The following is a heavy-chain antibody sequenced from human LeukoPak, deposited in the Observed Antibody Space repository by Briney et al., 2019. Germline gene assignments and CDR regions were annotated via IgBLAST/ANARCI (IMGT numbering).Heavy chain of an antibody. CDR3: ARYSSWKPPFDY. D-gene: IGHD6-13*01. Sequence: GGSLRLSCAASGFTFSSYAVHWVRQAPGKGLEWVAVISYDGSNKYYADSVKGRFTISRDNSKNTLYLQMNSLRAEGTAVYYCARYSSWKPPFDYWGQGTLVTVSS. CDR1: GFTFSSYA. V-gene: IGHV3-30-3*01. J-gene: IGHJ4*02. CDR2: ISYDGSNK.